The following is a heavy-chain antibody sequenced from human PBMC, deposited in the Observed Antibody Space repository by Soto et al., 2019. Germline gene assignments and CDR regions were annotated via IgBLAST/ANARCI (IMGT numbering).Heavy chain of an antibody. CDR1: GFTFSNYA. Sequence: GGSLRLSCAASGFTFSNYAMSWVRQAPGKGLEWVSTVSTSGGSTYYADSVRGRTTISRDNSKNTLYLQMNSLRAEDTAKYYCARHNDISTAVNYWGLGTLVTVSS. J-gene: IGHJ4*02. CDR3: ARHNDISTAVNY. CDR2: VSTSGGST. D-gene: IGHD3-9*01. V-gene: IGHV3-23*01.